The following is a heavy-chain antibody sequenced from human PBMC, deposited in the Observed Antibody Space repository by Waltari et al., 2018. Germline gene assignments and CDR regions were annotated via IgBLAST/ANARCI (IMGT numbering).Heavy chain of an antibody. J-gene: IGHJ3*01. CDR2: ITTSGDNT. Sequence: EVQLLESGGGLEKPGGSLRLSCAASGFTFSPYAMNWVRQAPGKGLEWVSSITTSGDNTYYADSVKGRFTISRDNSKNTLYLQMNSLRAEDTAVYYCAAYITSRGGAFDFWGQGTMVTVSS. CDR1: GFTFSPYA. D-gene: IGHD1-1*01. CDR3: AAYITSRGGAFDF. V-gene: IGHV3-23*01.